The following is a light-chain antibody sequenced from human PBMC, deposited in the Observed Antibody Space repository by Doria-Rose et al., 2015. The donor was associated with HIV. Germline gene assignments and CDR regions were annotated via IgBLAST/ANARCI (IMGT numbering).Light chain of an antibody. Sequence: DIQMTQSPESLGMSLGERATLNCKSNQSLLYTSKNYLAWNQQKPGQPPKLLIDWASTRQSGCPARFSGSGSGTDFTLTISSLEAEDVAVYYCQQYYDTPSFGPGTTVDIK. V-gene: IGKV4-1*01. CDR3: QQYYDTPS. CDR1: QSLLYTSKNY. J-gene: IGKJ3*01. CDR2: WAS.